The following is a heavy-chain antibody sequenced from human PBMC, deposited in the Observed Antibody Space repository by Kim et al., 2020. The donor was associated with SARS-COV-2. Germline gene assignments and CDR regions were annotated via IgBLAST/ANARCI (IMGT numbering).Heavy chain of an antibody. D-gene: IGHD6-19*01. Sequence: SETLSLTCTVSGGSLSSSSYYWGWIRQPPGKGLEWIGTTYYSGNTYYNPSLKSRVTISVDTSKNQFSLKLGSVTAAATAVYYCARHQRYSSGWSGAFYY. V-gene: IGHV4-39*01. CDR1: GGSLSSSSYY. CDR2: TYYSGNT. CDR3: ARHQRYSSGWSGAFYY. J-gene: IGHJ6*01.